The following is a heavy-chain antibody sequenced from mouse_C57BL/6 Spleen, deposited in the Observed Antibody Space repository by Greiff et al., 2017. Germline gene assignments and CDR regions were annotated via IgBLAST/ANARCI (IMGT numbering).Heavy chain of an antibody. CDR2: IDPANGST. J-gene: IGHJ1*03. CDR1: GFNIKNTY. D-gene: IGHD4-1*01. CDR3: ALANWSDWYFDV. Sequence: VQLKESVAELVRPGASVKLSCTASGFNIKNTYMHWVKQRPEQGLEWIGRIDPANGSTKYAPKFQGKATITADTSSNTAYLQLSSLTSEDSAIYNCALANWSDWYFDVWGTGTTVTVSS. V-gene: IGHV14-3*01.